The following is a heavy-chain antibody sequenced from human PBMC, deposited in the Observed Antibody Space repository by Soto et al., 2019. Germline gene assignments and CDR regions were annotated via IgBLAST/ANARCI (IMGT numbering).Heavy chain of an antibody. Sequence: SQSLYFAPSRFTFSSYPMHLVPQASGKGLEWVAVISCDGSNKYYADSVKGRFTVSRDNAKNSLYLQMNSLRAVDTAVYYCARDPYDSSDLKWFDPWGQGTLVTVS. CDR2: ISCDGSNK. CDR1: RFTFSSYP. D-gene: IGHD3-22*01. V-gene: IGHV3-30-3*01. J-gene: IGHJ5*02. CDR3: ARDPYDSSDLKWFDP.